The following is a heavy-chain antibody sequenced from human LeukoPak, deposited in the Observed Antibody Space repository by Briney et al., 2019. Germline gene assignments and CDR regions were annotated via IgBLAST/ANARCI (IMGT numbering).Heavy chain of an antibody. Sequence: GGSLRLSCAASGFTFSNYAMNWVRQVGGKGLDWVAGIPAITDAKIYADSVKVRFTIARDNYDNKLLLEMNRLGGVDTAVYFYARASSAVSNNELEYWGQGTLVTVSS. V-gene: IGHV3-23*01. D-gene: IGHD2-8*01. CDR3: ARASSAVSNNELEY. CDR2: IPAITDAK. CDR1: GFTFSNYA. J-gene: IGHJ4*02.